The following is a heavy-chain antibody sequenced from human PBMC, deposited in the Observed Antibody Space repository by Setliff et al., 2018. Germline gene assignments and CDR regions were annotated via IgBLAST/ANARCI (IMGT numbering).Heavy chain of an antibody. CDR1: GFTFSSYA. J-gene: IGHJ6*02. CDR3: TRVGRQLVYYYYGMDV. CDR2: IKQDGSEK. V-gene: IGHV3-7*04. D-gene: IGHD6-13*01. Sequence: GGSLRLSCAASGFTFSSYAMSWVRQAPGKGLEWVANIKQDGSEKYYVDSVKGRFTISRDNAKNSLYLQMNSLRAEDTAVYYCTRVGRQLVYYYYGMDVWGQGTTVTVSS.